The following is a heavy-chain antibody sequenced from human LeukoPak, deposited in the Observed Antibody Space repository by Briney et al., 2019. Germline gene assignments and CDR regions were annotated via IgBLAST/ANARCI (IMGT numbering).Heavy chain of an antibody. Sequence: SETLSLTCAVSGYSITTGRYWGWIRLPPGKGLEWIGSIYQSGSTYYNPSLKSRVTISVDTSKNQFSLKLRSVTAAHTAVYYCARSLSTAGIDYWGQGTLVTVSS. CDR1: GYSITTGRY. V-gene: IGHV4-38-2*01. CDR2: IYQSGST. D-gene: IGHD2-2*01. J-gene: IGHJ4*02. CDR3: ARSLSTAGIDY.